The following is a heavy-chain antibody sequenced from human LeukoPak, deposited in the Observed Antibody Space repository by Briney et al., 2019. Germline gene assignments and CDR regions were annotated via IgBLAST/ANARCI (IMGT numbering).Heavy chain of an antibody. CDR3: ARSRGSSTSPQRFDP. J-gene: IGHJ5*02. D-gene: IGHD2-2*01. CDR2: IIPILGIA. V-gene: IGHV1-69*02. CDR1: GGTFSSYT. Sequence: SVKVSCKASGGTFSSYTISWVRQAPGQGLEWMGRIIPILGIANYEQKFQGRVTITADKSTSTAYMELSSLRSEDTAVYYCARSRGSSTSPQRFDPWGQGTLVTVSS.